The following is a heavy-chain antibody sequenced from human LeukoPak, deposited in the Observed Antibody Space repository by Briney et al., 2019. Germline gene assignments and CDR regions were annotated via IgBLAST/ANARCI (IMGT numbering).Heavy chain of an antibody. D-gene: IGHD1-7*01. CDR3: ARDDNWNYSSEAYYSHPNFDY. J-gene: IGHJ4*02. CDR1: GYTFTSYG. CDR2: ISAYNGNT. Sequence: ASVKVSCKASGYTFTSYGISWVRQAHGQGLEWMGWISAYNGNTNYAQKLQGRVTMTTDTSTSTAYMELRSLRSDDTAVYYCARDDNWNYSSEAYYSHPNFDYWGQGTLVTVSS. V-gene: IGHV1-18*01.